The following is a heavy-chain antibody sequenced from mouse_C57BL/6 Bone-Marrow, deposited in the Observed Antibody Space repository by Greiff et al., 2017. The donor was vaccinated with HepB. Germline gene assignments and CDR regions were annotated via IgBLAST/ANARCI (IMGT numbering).Heavy chain of an antibody. D-gene: IGHD1-1*01. Sequence: EVQLQQSGAELVRPGASVKLSCTASGFNFKDDYMHWVKQRPEQGLEWIGRIDPENGDTEYASKFQGKATITADTSSNTAYLQLSSLTSQDTAVYYCTSDPLYYYGGSYWYVDVWGTGTAVTVSS. CDR2: IDPENGDT. CDR1: GFNFKDDY. V-gene: IGHV14-4*01. J-gene: IGHJ1*03. CDR3: TSDPLYYYGGSYWYVDV.